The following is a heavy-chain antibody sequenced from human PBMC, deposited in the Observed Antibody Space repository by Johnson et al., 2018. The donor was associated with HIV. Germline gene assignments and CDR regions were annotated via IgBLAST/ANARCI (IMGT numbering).Heavy chain of an antibody. CDR2: ISYDGSNK. J-gene: IGHJ3*02. CDR3: ARGTYYYGSGNAFDM. V-gene: IGHV3-30*04. CDR1: GFTFSAYI. D-gene: IGHD3-10*01. Sequence: VQLVESGGGVVQPGRSLRLSCAASGFTFSAYIMHWVRQAPGKGLEWVAVISYDGSNKYYADSVRGRFTISRDTSKNTLYLQMNSLRTEDTAVYYCARGTYYYGSGNAFDMWGQGTMVTVSS.